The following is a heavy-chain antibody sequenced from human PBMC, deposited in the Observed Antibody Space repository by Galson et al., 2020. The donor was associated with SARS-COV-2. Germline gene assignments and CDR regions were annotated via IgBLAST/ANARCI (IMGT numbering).Heavy chain of an antibody. V-gene: IGHV1-46*01. CDR2: INPSGGST. CDR3: ARGITMEDAFDI. D-gene: IGHD3-3*01. J-gene: IGHJ3*02. CDR1: GYTFTSYY. Sequence: ASVKVSCKASGYTFTSYYMHWVRQAPGQGLEWMRLINPSGGSTSYAQKFQGRVTMTRDTSTSTVYMELSSLRSEDTAVYYCARGITMEDAFDIWGQGTMVTVSS.